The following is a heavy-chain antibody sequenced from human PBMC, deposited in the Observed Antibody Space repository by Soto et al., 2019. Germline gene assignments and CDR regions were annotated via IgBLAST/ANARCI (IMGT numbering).Heavy chain of an antibody. D-gene: IGHD3-3*01. Sequence: QVQLVQSGAEVKKPGSSVKVSCKASGGTFSSYAISWVRQAPGQGLEWMGGIIPIFGTANYAQKFQGRVTITADKSTSTAYMELSSLRSEDTAVYYCARLNGGTIFGVATDDDYWGQGTLVTVSS. V-gene: IGHV1-69*06. CDR2: IIPIFGTA. CDR1: GGTFSSYA. J-gene: IGHJ4*02. CDR3: ARLNGGTIFGVATDDDY.